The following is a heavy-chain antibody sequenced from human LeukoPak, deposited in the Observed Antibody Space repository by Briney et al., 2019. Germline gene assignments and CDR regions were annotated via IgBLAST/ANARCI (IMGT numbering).Heavy chain of an antibody. V-gene: IGHV1-69*01. CDR2: IIPIFGTA. CDR3: ARETTVCTNGVRYEYDDAFDI. CDR1: GGTFSSYA. J-gene: IGHJ3*02. Sequence: SVKVSCKASGGTFSSYAISWVRQAPGQGLEWMGGIIPIFGTANYAQKFQGRVTITADESTSTAYMELSSLRSEDTAVYYCARETTVCTNGVRYEYDDAFDIWGQGTMVTVSS. D-gene: IGHD2-8*01.